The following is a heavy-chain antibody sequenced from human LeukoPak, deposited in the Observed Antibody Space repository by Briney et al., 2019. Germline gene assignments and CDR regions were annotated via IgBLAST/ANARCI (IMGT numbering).Heavy chain of an antibody. CDR2: ISAYNGNT. CDR3: ARPAMVRGVTTYHFDY. Sequence: ASVKVSCNASRYTFTSYGISWVRQAPGQGLEWMGWISAYNGNTNYAQKLQGRVTMTTDTSTSTAYMELRSLRSDDTAVYYCARPAMVRGVTTYHFDYWGQGTLVTVSS. CDR1: RYTFTSYG. J-gene: IGHJ4*02. V-gene: IGHV1-18*01. D-gene: IGHD3-10*01.